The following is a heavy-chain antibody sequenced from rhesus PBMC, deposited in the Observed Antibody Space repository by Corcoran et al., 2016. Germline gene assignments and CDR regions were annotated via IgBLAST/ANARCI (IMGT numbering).Heavy chain of an antibody. Sequence: QVQLVQSGAEIKQPGASVKLSCTASGYTFTSYYMTWVRQAPGQGLGWIDLIPPSNGNKGYAQNFQGRVTITTDTSTSTGYMELSSLRSEDTAVYYCTRGRGGLFDYWGQGVLVTVSS. J-gene: IGHJ4*01. D-gene: IGHD3-3*01. CDR1: GYTFTSYY. CDR3: TRGRGGLFDY. V-gene: IGHV1-1*01. CDR2: IPPSNGNK.